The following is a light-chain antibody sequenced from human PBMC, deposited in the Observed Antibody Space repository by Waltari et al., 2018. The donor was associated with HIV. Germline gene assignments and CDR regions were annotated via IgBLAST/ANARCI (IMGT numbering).Light chain of an antibody. J-gene: IGKJ2*01. CDR3: LQHYDYPRS. Sequence: DIQMTQSPSSLSASVGDRVTITCRASQGIRNDLGWYQQKPGTPPRRLIYSASTLQSGVSSRFSGSGYGTEFTLTISSLQPEDSATYYCLQHYDYPRSFGQGTKLGI. CDR2: SAS. CDR1: QGIRND. V-gene: IGKV1-17*01.